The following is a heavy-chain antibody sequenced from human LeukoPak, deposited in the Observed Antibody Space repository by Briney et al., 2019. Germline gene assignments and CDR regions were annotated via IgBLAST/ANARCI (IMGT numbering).Heavy chain of an antibody. J-gene: IGHJ4*02. CDR3: ASHPAKYQLPHDY. CDR1: GGSSSGYY. V-gene: IGHV4-34*01. Sequence: SETLSLTCAVYGGSSSGYYWSWIRQPPGKGLEWIGEINHSGSTNYNPSLKSRVTISVDTSKNQFSLKLSSVTAADTAVYYCASHPAKYQLPHDYWGQGTLVTVSS. D-gene: IGHD2-2*01. CDR2: INHSGST.